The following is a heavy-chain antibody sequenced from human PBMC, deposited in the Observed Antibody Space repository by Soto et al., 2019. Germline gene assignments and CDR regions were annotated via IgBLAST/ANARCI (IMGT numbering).Heavy chain of an antibody. V-gene: IGHV1-2*02. J-gene: IGHJ5*02. Sequence: ASVKVSCKASGYTFTDYFIHWVRQAPGQGIEGMGLLNHKSRVTNYAQKFQGRVTMTRDTSNSTAYMELRGLPSDDTAVYYCARVTGKAGNWFDPGGQGTLVTVSS. CDR2: LNHKSRVT. CDR1: GYTFTDYF. D-gene: IGHD2-8*02. CDR3: ARVTGKAGNWFDP.